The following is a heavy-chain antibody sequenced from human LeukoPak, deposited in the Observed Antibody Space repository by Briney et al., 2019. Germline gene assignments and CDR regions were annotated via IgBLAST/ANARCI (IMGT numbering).Heavy chain of an antibody. CDR3: ARGPPNWGYDY. CDR2: MSPNSGDT. CDR1: GYTFTSYD. V-gene: IGHV1-8*01. J-gene: IGHJ4*02. D-gene: IGHD7-27*01. Sequence: ASVNVSCKASGYTFTSYDFNWVRQATGQRPEWMGWMSPNSGDTGYAQKFQDRVTMARDTSISTAYMELSSLRSDDTAVYYCARGPPNWGYDYWGPGTLVTVSS.